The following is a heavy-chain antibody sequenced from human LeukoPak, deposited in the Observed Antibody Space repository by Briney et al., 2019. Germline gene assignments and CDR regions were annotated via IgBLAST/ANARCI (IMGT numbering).Heavy chain of an antibody. V-gene: IGHV3-11*04. CDR3: ARDLVGADTGY. J-gene: IGHJ4*02. CDR2: ISSSSSTI. Sequence: LSLTCTVSGGSISSSSYYWGWIRQPPGKGLEWVSYISSSSSTIYYADSVKGRFTISRDNAKNSLYLQMNSLRAEDTAVYYCARDLVGADTGYWGQGTLVTVSS. CDR1: GGSISSSSYY. D-gene: IGHD1-26*01.